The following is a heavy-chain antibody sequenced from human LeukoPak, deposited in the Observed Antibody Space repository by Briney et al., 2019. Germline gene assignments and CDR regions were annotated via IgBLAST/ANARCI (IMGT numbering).Heavy chain of an antibody. V-gene: IGHV3-11*04. Sequence: PGGSLRLSCAASGFTFSDYYMSWIRQAPGKGLEWVSYISSSGSTIYYADSVKGRFTISRDNSKNTLYLQMNSLRAEDTAVYYCATGYCSSTSCYRRDSYYYYYMDVWGKGTTVTVSS. CDR1: GFTFSDYY. J-gene: IGHJ6*03. D-gene: IGHD2-2*03. CDR2: ISSSGSTI. CDR3: ATGYCSSTSCYRRDSYYYYYMDV.